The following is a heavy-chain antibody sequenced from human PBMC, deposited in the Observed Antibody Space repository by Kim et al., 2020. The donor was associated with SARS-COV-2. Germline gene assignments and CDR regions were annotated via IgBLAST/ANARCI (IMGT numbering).Heavy chain of an antibody. V-gene: IGHV3-21*01. J-gene: IGHJ4*01. CDR3: SRDPATMVRGVMGFGY. D-gene: IGHD3-10*01. CDR1: GFTFSSYS. Sequence: GGSLRLSCAASGFTFSSYSMNWVRQAPGKGLEWVSSISSSSSYIYYADSVKGRFTISRDNAKNSLYLQMNSLSAEATAVSYCSRDPATMVRGVMGFGYWG. CDR2: ISSSSSYI.